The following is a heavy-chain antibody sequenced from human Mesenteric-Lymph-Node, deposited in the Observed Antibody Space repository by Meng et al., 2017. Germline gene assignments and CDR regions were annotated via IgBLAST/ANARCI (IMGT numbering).Heavy chain of an antibody. Sequence: SETLSLTCTVSGASISSGSYYWSWIRQPAGEGLEWIGRIYTSGSTNYNPSLKSRVTISVDTSKNHFSLNLSSVTAADTAVYYCARESFVAAGKLWFGELGVWGQGTTVTVSS. CDR1: GASISSGSYY. CDR3: ARESFVAAGKLWFGELGV. CDR2: IYTSGST. V-gene: IGHV4-61*02. D-gene: IGHD3-10*01. J-gene: IGHJ6*02.